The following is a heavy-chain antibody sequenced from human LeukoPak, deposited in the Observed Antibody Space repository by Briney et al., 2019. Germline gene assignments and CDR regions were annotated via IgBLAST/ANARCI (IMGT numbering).Heavy chain of an antibody. CDR3: AKRGVVIRVILVGFHKEAYYFDS. CDR2: ISDSAGST. Sequence: PGGSLRLSCAVSGITLSNYGMSWVRQAPGKGLEWFAGISDSAGSTNYADSVKGRFTISRDNRKNTLYLQMNSLRAEDTAVYFCAKRGVVIRVILVGFHKEAYYFDSWGQGALVTVSS. D-gene: IGHD3-10*01. J-gene: IGHJ4*02. CDR1: GITLSNYG. V-gene: IGHV3-23*01.